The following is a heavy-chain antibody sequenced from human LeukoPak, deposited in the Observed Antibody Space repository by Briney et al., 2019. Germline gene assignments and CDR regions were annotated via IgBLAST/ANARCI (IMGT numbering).Heavy chain of an antibody. Sequence: PGGSLRLSCAASGFTFSSYWMSWVRQAPGKGLEWVANIKQDGSEKYCVDSVKGRFTISRDNAKNSLYLQMNSLRAEDTAVYYCARDILTGYYSDKPDAFDVWGQGTMVTVSS. CDR2: IKQDGSEK. J-gene: IGHJ3*01. V-gene: IGHV3-7*01. CDR1: GFTFSSYW. CDR3: ARDILTGYYSDKPDAFDV. D-gene: IGHD3-9*01.